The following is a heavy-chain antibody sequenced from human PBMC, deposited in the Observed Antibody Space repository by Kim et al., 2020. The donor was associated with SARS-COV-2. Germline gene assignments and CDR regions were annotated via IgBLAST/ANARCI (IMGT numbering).Heavy chain of an antibody. J-gene: IGHJ6*01. Sequence: SETLSLTCSVSGGSISTNYWSWIRQPPGKGLEWLGYVYYSGSTNYNPSLKSRVAILLDVFNNQFSLKLSSVTAADTAMYYCASGIVLSVSNPYHYGMHV. CDR3: ASGIVLSVSNPYHYGMHV. D-gene: IGHD1-26*01. V-gene: IGHV4-59*01. CDR1: GGSISTNY. CDR2: VYYSGST.